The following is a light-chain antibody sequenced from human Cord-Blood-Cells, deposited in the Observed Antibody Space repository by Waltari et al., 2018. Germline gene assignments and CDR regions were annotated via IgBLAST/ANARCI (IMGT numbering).Light chain of an antibody. CDR2: DVS. V-gene: IGLV2-11*01. CDR3: CSYAGSYTWV. J-gene: IGLJ3*02. Sequence: QSALTQPRSVSGSPGQSVTISCTGTSSDVGGYNYVSWYQQHPGKAPKLMIYDVSKRPSGVPYRFSCSKSGNTASLAISGLQAGDEADYYCCSYAGSYTWVFGGGTKLTVL. CDR1: SSDVGGYNY.